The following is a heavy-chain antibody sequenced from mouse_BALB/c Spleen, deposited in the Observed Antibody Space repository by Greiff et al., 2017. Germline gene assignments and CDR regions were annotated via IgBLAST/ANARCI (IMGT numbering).Heavy chain of an antibody. CDR2: ICHGGGST. Sequence: EVQLLQSGGGLVQPGASLKLSCAASGYTFSSYTIYWVSQSPGKGLEWVAYICHGGGSTYYPDTVKGRVTLSRDNANNTRYLQLSSLKSEDTAVYYCARQGGTAGIAYWGQGTLVTVSA. CDR1: GYTFSSYT. V-gene: IGHV5-12-2*01. D-gene: IGHD4-1*01. J-gene: IGHJ3*01. CDR3: ARQGGTAGIAY.